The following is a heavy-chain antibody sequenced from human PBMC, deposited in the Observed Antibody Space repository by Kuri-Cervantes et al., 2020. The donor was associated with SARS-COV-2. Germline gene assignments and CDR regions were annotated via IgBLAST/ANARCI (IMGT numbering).Heavy chain of an antibody. CDR1: GFTFSSYA. D-gene: IGHD1-26*01. CDR2: ISYDGSNK. J-gene: IGHJ4*02. V-gene: IGHV3-30*14. CDR3: ARDRLERGSSHPYYFDY. Sequence: GESLKISCAASGFTFSSYAMHWVRRAPGKGLEWVAVISYDGSNKYYADSVKGRFTVSRDNSKNTLYLQMNSLRAEDTAVYYCARDRLERGSSHPYYFDYWGQGTLVTVSS.